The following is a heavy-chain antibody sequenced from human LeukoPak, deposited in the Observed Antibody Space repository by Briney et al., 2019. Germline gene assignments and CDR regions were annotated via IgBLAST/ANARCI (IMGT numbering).Heavy chain of an antibody. D-gene: IGHD5-12*01. V-gene: IGHV3-74*03. CDR2: INSDGSSI. Sequence: GGSLRLSCAASGFTLGSYWMHWVRQAPGKGLVWVSRINSDGSSITYADSVKGRFTISRDNAKNTLYLQMNSLRVEDTAVYYCAREGRVSGYDFDCWGQGTLVTVSS. CDR3: AREGRVSGYDFDC. J-gene: IGHJ4*02. CDR1: GFTLGSYW.